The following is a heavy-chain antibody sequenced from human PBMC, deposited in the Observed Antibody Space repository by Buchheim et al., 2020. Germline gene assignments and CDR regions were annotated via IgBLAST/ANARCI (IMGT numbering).Heavy chain of an antibody. V-gene: IGHV3-74*02. J-gene: IGHJ5*02. D-gene: IGHD6-25*01. CDR3: ARGIAATANPNWFDP. Sequence: EVQLEESGGRLVQPGGPLRLSCAASGFSFSSYWMHWVRQAPGRGLVWVSRITSDGSGTGYADSVTGRFTISRDNAKNTLYLQMNSLSPEDTAVYFCARGIAATANPNWFDPWGQGTL. CDR2: ITSDGSGT. CDR1: GFSFSSYW.